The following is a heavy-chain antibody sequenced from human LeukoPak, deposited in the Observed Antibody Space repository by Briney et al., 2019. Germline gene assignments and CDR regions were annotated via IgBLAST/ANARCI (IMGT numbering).Heavy chain of an antibody. D-gene: IGHD3-16*01. Sequence: PGRSLRLSCAASGFTFSSYGMHWVRQAPGKGLEWVAVIWYDGSNKYYADSVKGRFTISRDNSKNTLYLQMNGLRAEDTAVYYCARDSKGGDAFDIWGQGTMVTVSS. V-gene: IGHV3-33*01. CDR1: GFTFSSYG. CDR3: ARDSKGGDAFDI. CDR2: IWYDGSNK. J-gene: IGHJ3*02.